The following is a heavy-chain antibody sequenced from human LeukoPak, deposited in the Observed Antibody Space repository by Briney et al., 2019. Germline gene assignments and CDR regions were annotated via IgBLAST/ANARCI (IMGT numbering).Heavy chain of an antibody. CDR2: IIPILGIA. CDR3: ARLKLRYFDWGGFDY. J-gene: IGHJ4*02. V-gene: IGHV1-69*04. D-gene: IGHD3-9*01. Sequence: ASVKVSCKASGGTFSSYAISWVRQAPGQGLEWMGRIIPILGIANYAQKFQGRVTITADKSTSTAYMELSSLRSEATAVYYCARLKLRYFDWGGFDYWGQGTLVTVSS. CDR1: GGTFSSYA.